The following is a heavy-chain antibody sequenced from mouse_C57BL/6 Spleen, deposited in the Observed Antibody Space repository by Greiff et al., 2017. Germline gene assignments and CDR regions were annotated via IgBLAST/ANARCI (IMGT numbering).Heavy chain of an antibody. Sequence: VQLQQSDAELVKPGASVKISCTVSGYTFTDHTIHWMKQRPEQGLEWIGYIYPSDGSTKYNEKFKGKATLTADKSSSTAYVQLNSRTSEDSAVDFCARSDYDYDWYFDVWGTGTTVTVSS. J-gene: IGHJ1*03. V-gene: IGHV1-78*01. CDR2: IYPSDGST. CDR1: GYTFTDHT. D-gene: IGHD2-4*01. CDR3: ARSDYDYDWYFDV.